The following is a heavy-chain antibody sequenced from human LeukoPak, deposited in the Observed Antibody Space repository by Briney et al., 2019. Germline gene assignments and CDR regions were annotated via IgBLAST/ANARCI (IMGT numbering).Heavy chain of an antibody. CDR2: ISAYNGNT. CDR3: ARDYDSSGYRIFDP. CDR1: GYTFTSYG. D-gene: IGHD3-22*01. V-gene: IGHV1-18*01. Sequence: GASVKVSCKASGYTFTSYGISWVRQAPGQGLEWMGWISAYNGNTNHAQKFQGRVTMTTDTSTSTAYMELRSLRSDDTAVYYCARDYDSSGYRIFDPWGQGTLVTVSS. J-gene: IGHJ5*02.